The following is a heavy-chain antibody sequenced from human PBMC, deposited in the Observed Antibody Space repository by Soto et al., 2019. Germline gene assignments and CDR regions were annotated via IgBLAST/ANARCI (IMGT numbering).Heavy chain of an antibody. CDR1: GFTFSSYG. CDR3: ARDGAAAGTGDYYYYGMDV. CDR2: IWYDGSNK. D-gene: IGHD6-13*01. V-gene: IGHV3-33*01. J-gene: IGHJ6*02. Sequence: SLRLSCAASGFTFSSYGMHWVRQAPGKGLEWVAVIWYDGSNKYYADSVKGRFTISRDNSKNTLYLQMNSLRAEDTAVYYCARDGAAAGTGDYYYYGMDVWGQGTTVTVSS.